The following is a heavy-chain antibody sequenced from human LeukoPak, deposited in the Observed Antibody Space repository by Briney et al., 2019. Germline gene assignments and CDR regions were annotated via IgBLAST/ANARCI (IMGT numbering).Heavy chain of an antibody. CDR2: ISYDGSNK. D-gene: IGHD2-2*01. V-gene: IGHV3-30-3*01. CDR1: XA. CDR3: ARDPYCSSTSCHYGWFDP. Sequence: XAMHWVXQAPGKGLEWVAVISYDGSNKYYADSVKGRFTISRDNSKNTLYLQMNSLRAEDTAVYYCARDPYCSSTSCHYGWFDPWGQGTLVTVSS. J-gene: IGHJ5*02.